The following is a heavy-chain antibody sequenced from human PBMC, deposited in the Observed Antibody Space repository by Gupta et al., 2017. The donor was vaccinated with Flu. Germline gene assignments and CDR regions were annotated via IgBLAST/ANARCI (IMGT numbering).Heavy chain of an antibody. Sequence: GKGLEWIGEINHSGSNNYNPSLKSRVTISVDTSKNQFSRKLSSVTAADTAVYYCARGCLGDIVVVPAAPLDYWGQGTLVTVSS. V-gene: IGHV4-34*01. CDR2: INHSGSN. D-gene: IGHD2-2*01. J-gene: IGHJ4*02. CDR3: ARGCLGDIVVVPAAPLDY.